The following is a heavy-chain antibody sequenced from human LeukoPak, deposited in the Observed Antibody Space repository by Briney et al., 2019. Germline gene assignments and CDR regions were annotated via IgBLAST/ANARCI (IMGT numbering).Heavy chain of an antibody. CDR2: MHHSGST. V-gene: IGHV4-38-2*01. CDR1: GYSISSGYY. Sequence: PSETLSLTCAVSGYSISSGYYWGWIRQPPGKGLEWLGTMHHSGSTYYNPSLKTRVTMSVDTSTNQFSLKLSSVTAADTALYYCARHQDSGGSCCNLDVWGKGTTVTVSS. CDR3: ARHQDSGGSCCNLDV. D-gene: IGHD2-15*01. J-gene: IGHJ6*04.